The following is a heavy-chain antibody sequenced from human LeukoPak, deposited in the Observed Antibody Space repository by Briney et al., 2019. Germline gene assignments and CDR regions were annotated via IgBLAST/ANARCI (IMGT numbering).Heavy chain of an antibody. CDR2: IWYDGSNK. V-gene: IGHV3-33*01. CDR3: ARVRVRGVMVYYYGMDV. Sequence: GRSLRLSCAASGFTFSSYGMHWVRQAPGKGLEWVAIIWYDGSNKYYADSVKGRFTISRDNSKSTLYLQMNSLRAEDTAVYYCARVRVRGVMVYYYGMDVWGKGTTVTVSS. J-gene: IGHJ6*04. D-gene: IGHD3-10*01. CDR1: GFTFSSYG.